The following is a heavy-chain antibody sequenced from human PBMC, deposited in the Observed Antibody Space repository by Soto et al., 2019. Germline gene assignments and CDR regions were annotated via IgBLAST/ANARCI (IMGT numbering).Heavy chain of an antibody. CDR2: IYHSGST. CDR3: ARYGDYTYFDS. V-gene: IGHV4-4*02. D-gene: IGHD4-17*01. CDR1: GGSITSGNW. J-gene: IGHJ4*02. Sequence: QVQLQESGPGLMKPSGTLSLTCAVSGGSITSGNWWNWVRQPPGKGLEWIGEIYHSGSTNYNPSLKSRVTISVEKSKRHFSLRLTSVTAADTAVYYCARYGDYTYFDSWGQGTLITVSS.